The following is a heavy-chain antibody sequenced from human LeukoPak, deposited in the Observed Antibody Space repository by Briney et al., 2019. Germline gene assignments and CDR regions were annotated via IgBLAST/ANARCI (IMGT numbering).Heavy chain of an antibody. CDR2: ISSSGSTI. Sequence: QPGGSLRLSCAASGFTFSSYEMNWVRQAPGKGLEWVSYISSSGSTIYYADSVKGRFTISRDNAKNSLYLQMNSLRAEDTAVYYCARERVDMTTTYYFDYWGQGTLVTVSS. J-gene: IGHJ4*02. CDR1: GFTFSSYE. CDR3: ARERVDMTTTYYFDY. D-gene: IGHD5-24*01. V-gene: IGHV3-48*03.